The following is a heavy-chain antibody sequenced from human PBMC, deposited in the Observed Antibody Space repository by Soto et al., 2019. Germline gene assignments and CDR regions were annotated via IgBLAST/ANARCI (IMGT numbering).Heavy chain of an antibody. CDR2: INPNSGGT. D-gene: IGHD3-16*02. CDR3: ARDSGLGELSP. J-gene: IGHJ4*02. Sequence: ASVEVSCKDSGYTLDGYYRHWVRQDPGQGLGWMGWINPNSGGTNYAQKFQGRVTMTRDTSISTAYMELSRLRSDDTAVYYCARDSGLGELSPWGQGTLVTVSS. CDR1: GYTLDGYY. V-gene: IGHV1-2*02.